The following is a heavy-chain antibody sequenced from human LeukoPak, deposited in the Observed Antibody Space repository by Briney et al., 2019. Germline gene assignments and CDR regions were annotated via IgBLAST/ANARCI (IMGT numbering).Heavy chain of an antibody. D-gene: IGHD6-19*01. CDR2: IIPLFGTA. Sequence: SVKFSCKASGGTFSRYAISWVREARGQGLEWMGGIIPLFGTANYAQKFQGRVTITADESTSTAYMELSSLRSEDTAVYYCARGGDIGVAGYFDYWGQGTLVTVSS. V-gene: IGHV1-69*01. CDR1: GGTFSRYA. J-gene: IGHJ4*02. CDR3: ARGGDIGVAGYFDY.